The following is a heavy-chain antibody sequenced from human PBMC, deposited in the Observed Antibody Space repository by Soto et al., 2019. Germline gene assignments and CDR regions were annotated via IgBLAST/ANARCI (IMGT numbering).Heavy chain of an antibody. Sequence: ASVKVSCKASGYTFTSYGISWVRQAPGQGLEWMGWISAYNGNTNYAQKLQGRVTMTTDTSTSTAYMELRSLRSDDTAVYYCARGSTVNYDSSGPRDYWGQGNLVTVSS. V-gene: IGHV1-18*01. CDR1: GYTFTSYG. D-gene: IGHD3-22*01. J-gene: IGHJ4*02. CDR2: ISAYNGNT. CDR3: ARGSTVNYDSSGPRDY.